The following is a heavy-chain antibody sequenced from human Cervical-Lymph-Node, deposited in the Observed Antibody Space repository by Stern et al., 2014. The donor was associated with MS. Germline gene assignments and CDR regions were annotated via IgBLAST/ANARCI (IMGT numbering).Heavy chain of an antibody. CDR3: ARSRRLASAGTLDY. CDR2: IVPILETP. V-gene: IGHV1-69*06. Sequence: VQLLESGAEVRKPGSSVRVSCKASGGTFSDYALNWVRQPPGQGLEWMGGIVPILETPNYAQKFQGRVTIIADTSTSTSHMELSSLKSEDTAVYYCARSRRLASAGTLDYWGQGTLVTVSS. CDR1: GGTFSDYA. D-gene: IGHD6-13*01. J-gene: IGHJ4*02.